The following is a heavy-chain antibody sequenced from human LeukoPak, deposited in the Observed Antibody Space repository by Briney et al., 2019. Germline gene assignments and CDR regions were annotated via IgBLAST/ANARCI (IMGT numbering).Heavy chain of an antibody. CDR1: GFTFSSYW. J-gene: IGHJ6*04. D-gene: IGHD2-15*01. V-gene: IGHV3-7*04. CDR2: IKQDGSEK. CDR3: ARARMTRIWDV. Sequence: PGGPLRLSCAASGFTFSSYWMGWVRQAPGKGLEWVANIKQDGSEKYYVDSVKGRFTISRDNAKNSLYLQMNSLRAEDTAVYYCARARMTRIWDVWGKGTTVTISS.